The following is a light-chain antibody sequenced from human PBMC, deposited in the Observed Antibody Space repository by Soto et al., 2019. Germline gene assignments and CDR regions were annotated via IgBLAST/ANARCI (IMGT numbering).Light chain of an antibody. CDR1: SSDIGGYKY. CDR3: SSYTGGSTYV. CDR2: DVS. Sequence: QSALTQPASVSGSPGQSITISCTGTSSDIGGYKYVSWYQQHPGKAPKLMIYDVSNRPSGVSNRFSGSKSGNTATLTISGLQGEDEGEYSCSSYTGGSTYVFGTGTKVTV. V-gene: IGLV2-14*01. J-gene: IGLJ1*01.